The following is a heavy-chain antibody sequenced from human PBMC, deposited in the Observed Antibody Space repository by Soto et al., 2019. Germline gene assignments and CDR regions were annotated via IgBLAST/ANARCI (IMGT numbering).Heavy chain of an antibody. CDR1: GFSLSTSGMC. J-gene: IGHJ6*02. Sequence: PGPTLVNPTQTLTLTCTFSGFSLSTSGMCVSWIRQPPGKALEWLALIDWDDDKYYSTSLKTRLTISKDTSKNQVVLTMTNMDPVDTATYYXARIPIAARYYYYYGMDVWGQGTTVTAP. CDR3: ARIPIAARYYYYYGMDV. D-gene: IGHD6-6*01. CDR2: IDWDDDK. V-gene: IGHV2-70*01.